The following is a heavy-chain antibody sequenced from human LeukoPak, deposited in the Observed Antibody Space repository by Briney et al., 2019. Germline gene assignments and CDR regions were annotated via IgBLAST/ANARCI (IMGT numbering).Heavy chain of an antibody. CDR3: AKGAYYDFWSGYSG. Sequence: SGRSLRLSCAASGFTFDDYAMHWVRQAPGKGLEWVSGISWDSGKKDYADSVKGRFTISRDNANNSLYLQMNRLRAEDTALYYCAKGAYYDFWSGYSGWGQGTLVTVSS. CDR1: GFTFDDYA. V-gene: IGHV3-9*01. J-gene: IGHJ4*02. CDR2: ISWDSGKK. D-gene: IGHD3-3*01.